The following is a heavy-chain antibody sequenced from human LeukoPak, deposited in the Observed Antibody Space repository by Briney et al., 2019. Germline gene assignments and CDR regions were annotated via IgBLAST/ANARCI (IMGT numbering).Heavy chain of an antibody. CDR1: GGSFSGYY. CDR3: ARGPGRRYYGSGSYYFDY. J-gene: IGHJ4*02. V-gene: IGHV4-34*01. Sequence: KASETLSLTCAVYGGSFSGYYWSWIRQPPGKGLEWIGEINHSGSTNYNPSLKSRVTISVDTSKNQFSLKLSSVTAADTAVYYCARGPGRRYYGSGSYYFDYWGQGTLVTVSS. D-gene: IGHD3-10*01. CDR2: INHSGST.